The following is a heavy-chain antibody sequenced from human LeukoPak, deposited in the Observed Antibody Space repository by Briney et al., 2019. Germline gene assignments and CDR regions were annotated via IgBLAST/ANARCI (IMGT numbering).Heavy chain of an antibody. Sequence: GGSLRLSCAASGFTFSSYAMSWVRQAPGKGLEWVSAISGSGGSTYYADSVKGRFTISRDNSKNTLSLQMNSLRAEDTAVYYCAKDLGSILGGYFDYWGQGTLVTVSS. J-gene: IGHJ4*02. D-gene: IGHD5-24*01. CDR1: GFTFSSYA. CDR3: AKDLGSILGGYFDY. CDR2: ISGSGGST. V-gene: IGHV3-23*01.